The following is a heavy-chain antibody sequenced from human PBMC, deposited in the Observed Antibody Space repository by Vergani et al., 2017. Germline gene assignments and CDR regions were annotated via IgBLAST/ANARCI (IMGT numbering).Heavy chain of an antibody. Sequence: EVQLVESGGGLVKPGGSLRLSCAASGFTFSSYSMNWVRQAPGKGLEWVSSISSSSSYIYYADSVKGRFTISRDNAKNSLYLQMNSLRAEDTAVYYCAKDVKYYYDSSGYYDYWGQGTLVTVSS. D-gene: IGHD3-22*01. J-gene: IGHJ4*02. CDR1: GFTFSSYS. CDR2: ISSSSSYI. V-gene: IGHV3-21*04. CDR3: AKDVKYYYDSSGYYDY.